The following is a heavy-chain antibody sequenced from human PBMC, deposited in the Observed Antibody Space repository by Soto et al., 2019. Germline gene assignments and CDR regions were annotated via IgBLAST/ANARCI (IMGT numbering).Heavy chain of an antibody. V-gene: IGHV4-59*01. CDR3: KRTITGYAFDS. D-gene: IGHD1-20*01. Sequence: ASETLSLTCTVSGGSFNNYYWSWIRQPPGKGLEWIGYIYYSGSTNYNPSLKSRVTISLDRSKNQFSLKLSSVTAADTAIYYCKRTITGYAFDSWGQGTLVTVSS. CDR1: GGSFNNYY. J-gene: IGHJ4*02. CDR2: IYYSGST.